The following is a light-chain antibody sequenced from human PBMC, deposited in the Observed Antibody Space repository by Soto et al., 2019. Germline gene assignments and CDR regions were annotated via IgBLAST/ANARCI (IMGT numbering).Light chain of an antibody. J-gene: IGLJ1*01. CDR2: EVS. CDR3: CSFTNTITRYA. Sequence: SALTQPASVSGSPGQSITISCTGTSSDVGGYNYVSWFQHHPGKAPKLIIYEVSYRPSGVSARFSGSKSGDTASLTISGLQAEDEADYYCCSFTNTITRYAFGTGTKLTVL. V-gene: IGLV2-14*01. CDR1: SSDVGGYNY.